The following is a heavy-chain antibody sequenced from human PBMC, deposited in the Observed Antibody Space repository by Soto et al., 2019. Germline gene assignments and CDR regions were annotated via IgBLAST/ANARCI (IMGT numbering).Heavy chain of an antibody. D-gene: IGHD4-17*01. V-gene: IGHV1-69*12. CDR3: ARRPTVMTPSPWVY. CDR2: IIPMFGTP. CDR1: GDTFSSDM. Sequence: QVQLVHSGAEEKKPGSSVKVSCKASGDTFSSDMINWVRQAPGQGLEWMGGIIPMFGTPNYAQKFQGRVTITADESTSTAYMEVSSLRFEDPALYYCARRPTVMTPSPWVYWGQGTLVTVSA. J-gene: IGHJ4*02.